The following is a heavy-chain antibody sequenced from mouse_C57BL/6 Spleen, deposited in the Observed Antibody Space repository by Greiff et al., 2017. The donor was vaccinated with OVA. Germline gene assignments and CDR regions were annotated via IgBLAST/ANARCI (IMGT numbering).Heavy chain of an antibody. CDR2: IDPANGTT. V-gene: IGHV14-3*01. Sequence: EVQLQQSVAELVRPGASVKLSCTASGFTIKNTYMHWVKQSPEQGLEWIGRIDPANGTTNYAPKFQGKATITADTSSNTACLQLSSLTSEDTAIYYCANWDAYWGQGTLVTVSA. CDR3: ANWDAY. D-gene: IGHD4-1*01. CDR1: GFTIKNTY. J-gene: IGHJ3*01.